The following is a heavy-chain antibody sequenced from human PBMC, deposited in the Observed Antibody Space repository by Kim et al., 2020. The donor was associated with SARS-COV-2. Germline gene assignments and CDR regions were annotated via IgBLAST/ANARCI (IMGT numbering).Heavy chain of an antibody. J-gene: IGHJ5*02. Sequence: ASVKVSCKASGYTFTSYGISWVRQAPGQGLEWMGWISAYNGNTNYAQKLQGRVTMTTDTSTSTAYMELRSLRSDDTAVYYCARVPWAPQGSRGKNWFDPWGQGTLVTVSS. CDR1: GYTFTSYG. V-gene: IGHV1-18*04. CDR2: ISAYNGNT. CDR3: ARVPWAPQGSRGKNWFDP. D-gene: IGHD1-26*01.